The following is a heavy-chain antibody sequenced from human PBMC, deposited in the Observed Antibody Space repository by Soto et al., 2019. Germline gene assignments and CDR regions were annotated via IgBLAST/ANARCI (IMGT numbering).Heavy chain of an antibody. D-gene: IGHD3-10*01. CDR2: IYWDDAR. CDR1: GFSLSTSGVG. V-gene: IGHV2-5*02. CDR3: AHRPGIAMVRESYFDH. J-gene: IGHJ4*02. Sequence: QITLKESGPALVKPTQTLTLTCTFSGFSLSTSGVGVGSIRQPPGKALEWLAFIYWDDARHYSPSLRSRLTITRDTSKSPVVLIATNMDPVATATYFCAHRPGIAMVRESYFDHWCPGTLVTVSS.